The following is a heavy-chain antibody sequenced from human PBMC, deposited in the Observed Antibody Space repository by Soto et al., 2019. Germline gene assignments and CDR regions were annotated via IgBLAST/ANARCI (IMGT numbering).Heavy chain of an antibody. CDR2: INPKSGGT. CDR3: ARGDSTDCSNGVCSFFYNHDMDV. Sequence: SVKVSCKASGYSFTDYHIHWVRQAPGQGLEWLGRINPKSGGTSSAQKFQGWVTMTTDTSISTASMELTRLTSDDTAIYYCARGDSTDCSNGVCSFFYNHDMDVWGQGTTVTVSS. CDR1: GYSFTDYH. V-gene: IGHV1-2*04. J-gene: IGHJ6*02. D-gene: IGHD2-8*01.